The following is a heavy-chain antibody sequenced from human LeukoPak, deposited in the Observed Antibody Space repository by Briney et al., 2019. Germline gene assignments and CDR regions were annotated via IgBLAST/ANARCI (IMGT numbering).Heavy chain of an antibody. CDR2: INHSGST. D-gene: IGHD3-16*01. Sequence: PSETLSLTCAVYGGSFSGYYWSWIRQPPGKGLGWIGEINHSGSTNYNPSLKSRVTISVDTSKNQFSLKLSSVTAADTAVYYCARGEGSYDYVWGSHLKYYFDYWGQGTLVTVSS. V-gene: IGHV4-34*01. CDR1: GGSFSGYY. J-gene: IGHJ4*02. CDR3: ARGEGSYDYVWGSHLKYYFDY.